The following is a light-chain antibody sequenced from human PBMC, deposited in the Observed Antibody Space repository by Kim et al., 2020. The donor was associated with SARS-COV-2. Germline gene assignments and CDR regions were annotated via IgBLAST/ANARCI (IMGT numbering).Light chain of an antibody. CDR1: QSVSNNY. CDR3: QQHGSSPLT. CDR2: GAS. V-gene: IGKV3-20*01. Sequence: EIVVTQSPGTLSLSPGERATLSCRASQSVSNNYLAWYQQKPGQAPRLLIYGASSRATGIPDRFSGSGSGTDFTLTISRLEPEDYAVYYCQQHGSSPLTFGGGTKVDIK. J-gene: IGKJ4*01.